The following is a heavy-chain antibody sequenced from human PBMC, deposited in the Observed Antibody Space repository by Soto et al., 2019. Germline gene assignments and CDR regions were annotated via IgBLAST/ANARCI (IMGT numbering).Heavy chain of an antibody. D-gene: IGHD6-13*01. Sequence: EVQLLESGGGLVQPGGSLRLSCAASGFTFSGYAMSWVRQAPGKGLGWFSAIGSGSPFYADSVKGRFTISRDNANSMLYLQMNSLRADDTAVYFCAQDLGSSWYHYNSFAPGGQGTLVTVSS. CDR1: GFTFSGYA. J-gene: IGHJ5*02. CDR2: IGSGSP. CDR3: AQDLGSSWYHYNSFAP. V-gene: IGHV3-23*01.